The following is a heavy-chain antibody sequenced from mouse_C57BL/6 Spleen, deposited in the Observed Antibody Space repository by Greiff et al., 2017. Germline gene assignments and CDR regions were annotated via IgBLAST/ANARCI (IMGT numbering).Heavy chain of an antibody. Sequence: EVKLMESGTVLARPGASVKMSCKTSGYTFTSYWMHWVKQRPGQGLEWIGAIYPGNSDTSYNQKFKGKAKLTAVTSASTAYMELSSLTNEDSAVYYCTCIYDGYDWFAYWGQGTLVTVSA. CDR2: IYPGNSDT. J-gene: IGHJ3*01. CDR1: GYTFTSYW. D-gene: IGHD2-2*01. CDR3: TCIYDGYDWFAY. V-gene: IGHV1-5*01.